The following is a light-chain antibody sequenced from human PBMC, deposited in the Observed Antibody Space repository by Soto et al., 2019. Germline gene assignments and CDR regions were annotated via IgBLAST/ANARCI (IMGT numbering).Light chain of an antibody. CDR3: QQYHDWWT. Sequence: EVVMTQSPATPSVSPGERATLSCRASQRVSSNLAWYQQSPGQAPRLLIYDASTRATGIPARFSGSGSGTEFTLTISSLPSEDIAVYYCQQYHDWWTFGQGTKVEIK. CDR2: DAS. CDR1: QRVSSN. V-gene: IGKV3-15*01. J-gene: IGKJ1*01.